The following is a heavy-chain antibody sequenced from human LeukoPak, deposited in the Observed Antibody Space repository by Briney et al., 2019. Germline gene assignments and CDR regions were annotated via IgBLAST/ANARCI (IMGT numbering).Heavy chain of an antibody. J-gene: IGHJ4*02. Sequence: GASVKVSCKASGGTFSSYAISWVRQAPGQGLEWMGGIIPIFGTANYAQKFQGRVTITTDESTSTAYMELSSLRSEDTAVYFCARFVRFLGYTGDYWGQGTLVTVSS. CDR2: IIPIFGTA. D-gene: IGHD5-24*01. CDR3: ARFVRFLGYTGDY. V-gene: IGHV1-69*05. CDR1: GGTFSSYA.